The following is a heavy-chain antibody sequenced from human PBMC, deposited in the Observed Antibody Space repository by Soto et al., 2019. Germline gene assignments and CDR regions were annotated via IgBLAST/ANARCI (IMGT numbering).Heavy chain of an antibody. V-gene: IGHV2-5*02. CDR1: GFSLSTSGVG. CDR2: IYWDDDK. CDR3: AHSPITIFGVDFDY. Sequence: QITLKESGPTLVKPTQTLTLTCTFSGFSLSTSGVGVGWIRQPPGKALEWLALIYWDDDKRYSPSLKSRLTIXKXTXXNQVVLTMTNMDPVDTATYYCAHSPITIFGVDFDYWGQGTLVTVSS. D-gene: IGHD3-3*01. J-gene: IGHJ4*02.